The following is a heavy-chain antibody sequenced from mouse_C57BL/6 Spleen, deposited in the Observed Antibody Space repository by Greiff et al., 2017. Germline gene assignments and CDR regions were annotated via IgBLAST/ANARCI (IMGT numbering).Heavy chain of an antibody. CDR3: ARWGGYDALYYFDY. Sequence: VQLQQPGAELVKPGASVKMSCKASGYTFTSYWITWVKQRPGLGLEWIGDIYPGSGSTNYNEKFKSKATLTVDTSSSTAYMQLSSLTSEDSAVYYCARWGGYDALYYFDYWGQGTTLTVSS. J-gene: IGHJ2*01. CDR1: GYTFTSYW. D-gene: IGHD2-2*01. V-gene: IGHV1-55*01. CDR2: IYPGSGST.